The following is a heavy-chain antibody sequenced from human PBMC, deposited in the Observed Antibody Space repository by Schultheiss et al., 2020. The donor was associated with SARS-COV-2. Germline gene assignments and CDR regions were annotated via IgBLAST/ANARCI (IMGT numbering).Heavy chain of an antibody. J-gene: IGHJ6*03. Sequence: GGSLRLSCAASGLTVSDYYMTWIRQAPGKGLEWVSSISSSSSYIYYADSVKGRFTISRDNAKNSLYLQMNSLRAEDTAVYYCARFRQQPFYYMDVWAKGTTVTVSS. V-gene: IGHV3-11*03. CDR3: ARFRQQPFYYMDV. D-gene: IGHD6-13*01. CDR1: GLTVSDYY. CDR2: ISSSSSYI.